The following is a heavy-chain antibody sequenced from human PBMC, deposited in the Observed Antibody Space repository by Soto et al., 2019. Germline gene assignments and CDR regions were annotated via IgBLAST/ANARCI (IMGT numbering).Heavy chain of an antibody. Sequence: SETLSLTCSVSRAFINSGGFYYSWIRQPPGKGLEWLGYIFHSGSTLYNPSLRGRLTLSADTFRNQLSLYLTSVTAADTAVYYCVRGGIAGHWFDPWGQGILVTVSS. CDR3: VRGGIAGHWFDP. V-gene: IGHV4-31*03. CDR2: IFHSGST. D-gene: IGHD2-15*01. J-gene: IGHJ5*02. CDR1: RAFINSGGFY.